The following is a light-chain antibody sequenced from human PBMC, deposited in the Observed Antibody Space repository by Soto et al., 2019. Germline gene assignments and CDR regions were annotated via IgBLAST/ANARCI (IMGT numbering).Light chain of an antibody. Sequence: ENELTQAPCTLSVSPGERATLSYRASQNFGSRYLAWYQQKPGQPPRLLIYDAASRATGIPDRFSGSGSGTDFTLTINSLEPEDFAVYYCPQYGTSPPLTFGGGTKVDIK. CDR3: PQYGTSPPLT. J-gene: IGKJ4*01. CDR1: QNFGSRY. V-gene: IGKV3-20*01. CDR2: DAA.